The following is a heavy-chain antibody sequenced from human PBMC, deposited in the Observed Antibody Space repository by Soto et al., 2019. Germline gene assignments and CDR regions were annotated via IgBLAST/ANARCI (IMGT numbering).Heavy chain of an antibody. V-gene: IGHV3-74*01. CDR3: ARPGYSNYGPGVDV. D-gene: IGHD4-4*01. J-gene: IGHJ6*02. CDR1: GFTFSVYW. CDR2: IDSDGSTT. Sequence: EVQLVESGGGLVQPGGSLRLSCPASGFTFSVYWMHWVRQAPGKGLVWVSRIDSDGSTTSYADSVKGRFTISRDNAKSTLYLQMNSLRAEDTAVYYCARPGYSNYGPGVDVWGQGTTVTVSS.